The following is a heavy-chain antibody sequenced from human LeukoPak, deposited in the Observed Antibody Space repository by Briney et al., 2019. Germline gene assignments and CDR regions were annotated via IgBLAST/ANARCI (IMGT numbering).Heavy chain of an antibody. CDR3: ARDNSVGDVAWWFDP. Sequence: ASVKVSCEASGYTFTGYYMHWVRQAPGQGLEWMGWINPNSGGTNYAQKFQGRFTMTRDMSTTTDYMELSSLRSEDTAVYYCARDNSVGDVAWWFDPWGQGTLVTVSS. CDR1: GYTFTGYY. CDR2: INPNSGGT. J-gene: IGHJ5*02. V-gene: IGHV1-2*02. D-gene: IGHD1-26*01.